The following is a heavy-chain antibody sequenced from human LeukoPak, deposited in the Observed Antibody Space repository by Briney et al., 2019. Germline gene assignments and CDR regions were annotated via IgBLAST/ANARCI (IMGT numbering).Heavy chain of an antibody. CDR3: AKDWEGLYYYDSSETRGAFDI. V-gene: IGHV1-8*02. J-gene: IGHJ3*02. Sequence: ASVKVSCKASGYTFTSYGISWVRQATGQGLEWMGWMNPNSGNTGYAQKFQGRVTMTRNTSISTAYMELSSLRSEDTAVYYCAKDWEGLYYYDSSETRGAFDIWGQGTMVTVSS. D-gene: IGHD3-22*01. CDR2: MNPNSGNT. CDR1: GYTFTSYG.